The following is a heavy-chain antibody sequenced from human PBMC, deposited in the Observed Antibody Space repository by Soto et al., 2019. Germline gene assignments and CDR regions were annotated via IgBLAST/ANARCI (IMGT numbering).Heavy chain of an antibody. Sequence: PGGSLRLSCAGSGFTFSNHWMNWVRQAPGKGLEWVANIKADGSEKYYVDSVKGRFTISRDNAKNSLYLQMNSLRAEDTAVYYCASARGVDSWGQGTPVTVYS. CDR3: ASARGVDS. D-gene: IGHD3-16*01. CDR2: IKADGSEK. CDR1: GFTFSNHW. V-gene: IGHV3-7*03. J-gene: IGHJ5*01.